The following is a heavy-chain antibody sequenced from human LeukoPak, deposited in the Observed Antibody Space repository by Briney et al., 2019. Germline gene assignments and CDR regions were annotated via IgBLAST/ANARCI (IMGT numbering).Heavy chain of an antibody. V-gene: IGHV4-30-4*08. D-gene: IGHD2-2*01. CDR3: ASTNSSSASCYGANWFDP. J-gene: IGHJ5*02. CDR1: GASISSGDYY. Sequence: PSQTLSLTCTVSGASISSGDYYWSWIRQPPGKGLERIGYINYSGSTFHYNPSLESRVTISVDTSKNQFSLRLTSVTAADTAVYYCASTNSSSASCYGANWFDPWGQGTLVTVSS. CDR2: INYSGST.